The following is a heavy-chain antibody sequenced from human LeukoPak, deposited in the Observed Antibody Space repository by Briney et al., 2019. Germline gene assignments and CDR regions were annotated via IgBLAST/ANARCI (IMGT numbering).Heavy chain of an antibody. CDR2: IRSKADGGTT. CDR3: TTGALGG. D-gene: IGHD3-16*01. Sequence: GGSLRLSCAASGFTFTHAWMSWVRQAPGKGLEWVGRIRSKADGGTTDYAAPVKGRFSISRDDSKNTLYLQMNSLKTEDTAVYYCTTGALGGWGQGTLVTVSS. CDR1: GFTFTHAW. J-gene: IGHJ4*02. V-gene: IGHV3-15*01.